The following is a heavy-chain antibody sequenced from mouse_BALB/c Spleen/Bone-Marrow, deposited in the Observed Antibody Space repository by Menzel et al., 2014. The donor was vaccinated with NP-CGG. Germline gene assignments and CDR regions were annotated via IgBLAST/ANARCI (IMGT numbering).Heavy chain of an antibody. J-gene: IGHJ2*01. CDR1: GFTFTDYY. D-gene: IGHD5-1*01. V-gene: IGHV7-3*02. CDR3: ARDRGGHLFDY. CDR2: IRNKANGYTT. Sequence: EVMLVESGGGFVQPGGSLRLSCTTSGFTFTDYYMNWVRQPPGKALEWLGFIRNKANGYTTENSASVRGRFTISRDNSQSILYHQINTLRDEDSAAYCRARDRGGHLFDYWGQGTTVSVSS.